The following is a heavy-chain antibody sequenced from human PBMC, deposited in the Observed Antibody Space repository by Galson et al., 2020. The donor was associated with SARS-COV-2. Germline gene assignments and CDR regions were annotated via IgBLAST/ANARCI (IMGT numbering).Heavy chain of an antibody. CDR1: GFTFSNSY. Sequence: NSGGSLRLSCAASGFTFSNSYLSWIRQAPGKGLEWLSYISRHSDTIYYANSVKGRFTISRDNPKKLLFLQMNSLRAEDSAVYYCAKALDGQNFFDLWGRGTLVTVSS. D-gene: IGHD1-1*01. V-gene: IGHV3-11*04. J-gene: IGHJ2*01. CDR3: AKALDGQNFFDL. CDR2: ISRHSDTI.